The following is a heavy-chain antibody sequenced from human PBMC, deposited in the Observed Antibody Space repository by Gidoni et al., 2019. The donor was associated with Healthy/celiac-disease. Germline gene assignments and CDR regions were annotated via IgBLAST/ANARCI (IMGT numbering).Heavy chain of an antibody. J-gene: IGHJ6*02. CDR2: ISSSSSTI. CDR1: GFTFSSYS. V-gene: IGHV3-48*02. Sequence: EVQLVESGGGLVQPGGSLRLSCAASGFTFSSYSMNWVRQAPGKGLEWVSYISSSSSTIYYEDSVKGRFTISRDNAKNSLYLQMNSLRDEDTAVYYCAREDDFWSGYHCMDVWGQGTTVTVSS. CDR3: AREDDFWSGYHCMDV. D-gene: IGHD3-3*01.